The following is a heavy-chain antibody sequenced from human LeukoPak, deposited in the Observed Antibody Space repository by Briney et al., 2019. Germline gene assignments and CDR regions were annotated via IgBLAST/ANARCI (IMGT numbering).Heavy chain of an antibody. CDR1: GFTFRRYA. CDR2: ISGSGGST. CDR3: AKKVRSGWYGTRDD. V-gene: IGHV3-23*01. J-gene: IGHJ4*02. D-gene: IGHD6-19*01. Sequence: GGSLRLSSAASGFTFRRYAMGWVRQAPGQGLEWVSAISGSGGSTYYADSVKGRFTISRDNSKNTLYLQMNSLRAEDTAVYYCAKKVRSGWYGTRDDWGQGTLVTVSS.